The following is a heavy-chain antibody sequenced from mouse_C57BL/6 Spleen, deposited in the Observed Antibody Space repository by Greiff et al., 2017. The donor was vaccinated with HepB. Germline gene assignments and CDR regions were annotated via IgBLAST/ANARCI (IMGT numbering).Heavy chain of an antibody. CDR1: GFSLTSYA. J-gene: IGHJ4*01. CDR3: ARNDPPGNGAMDY. V-gene: IGHV2-9-1*01. CDR2: IWTGGGT. Sequence: VKVVESGPGLVAPSQSLSITCTVSGFSLTSYAISWVRQPPGKGLEWLGVIWTGGGTNYNSALKTRLNISKDNSKSQVFLKMNSLQTDDTARYYCARNDPPGNGAMDYWGQGTSVTVSS.